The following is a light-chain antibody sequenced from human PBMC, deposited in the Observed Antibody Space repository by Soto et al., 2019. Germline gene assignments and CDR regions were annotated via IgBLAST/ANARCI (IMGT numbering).Light chain of an antibody. V-gene: IGLV1-40*01. CDR1: SSNIGAGYD. CDR2: GNS. J-gene: IGLJ1*01. Sequence: QSVLTQPPLVSRAPGQRVTISCTGSSSNIGAGYDVHWYQQLPGTAAKLLIYGNSNRPSGVPDRFSDSKSGTSASLAITGLQAEDEADYYCQSYDSSLSGLVFGTGTKLTVL. CDR3: QSYDSSLSGLV.